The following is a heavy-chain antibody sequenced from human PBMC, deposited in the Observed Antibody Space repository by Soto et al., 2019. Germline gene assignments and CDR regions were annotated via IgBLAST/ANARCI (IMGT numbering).Heavy chain of an antibody. D-gene: IGHD4-17*01. CDR3: ARAPHLTTVTNAPRWFDP. CDR2: INHSGST. V-gene: IGHV4-34*01. CDR1: GGSFSGYY. Sequence: SETLSLTCAVYGGSFSGYYWSWIRQPPGKGLEWIGEINHSGSTNYNPSLKSRVTISVDTSKNQFSLKLSSVTAADTAVYYCARAPHLTTVTNAPRWFDPWGQGTLVTVSS. J-gene: IGHJ5*02.